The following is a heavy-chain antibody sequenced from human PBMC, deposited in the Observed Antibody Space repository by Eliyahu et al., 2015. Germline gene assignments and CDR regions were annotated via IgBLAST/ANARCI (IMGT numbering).Heavy chain of an antibody. CDR2: IXYHGSNK. CDR3: AKRAGRYFDY. Sequence: QVQLVESGGGVVXPGRSLXLSCAASGFTFSDYDMHWVRQAPGKGLEWVAIIXYHGSNKSYADSVKGRFTISRDNSKNTLYLRMNSLRLEDTAVYYCAKRAGRYFDYWGQGTLVTVSS. J-gene: IGHJ4*02. CDR1: GFTFSDYD. V-gene: IGHV3-30*18. D-gene: IGHD6-13*01.